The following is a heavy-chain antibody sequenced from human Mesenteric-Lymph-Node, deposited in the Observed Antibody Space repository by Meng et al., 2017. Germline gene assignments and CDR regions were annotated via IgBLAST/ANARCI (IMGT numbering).Heavy chain of an antibody. CDR2: IDHSGST. CDR1: GYSISSGYY. J-gene: IGHJ4*02. D-gene: IGHD6-13*01. CDR3: VRVHSSSWDY. V-gene: IGHV4-38-2*02. Sequence: SETLSLTCTVSGYSISSGYYWGWIRQPPGKGLEWIGSIDHSGSTYYNPSLKSRVTISVDTSKNQFSLKLSSVTAADTAVYYCVRVHSSSWDYWGQGTLVTVSS.